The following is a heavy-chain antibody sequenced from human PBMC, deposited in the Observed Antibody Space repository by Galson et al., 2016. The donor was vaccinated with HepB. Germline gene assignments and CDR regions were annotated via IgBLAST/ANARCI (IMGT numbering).Heavy chain of an antibody. CDR2: ISINSGNT. CDR1: GYNFPTYG. Sequence: SVKVSCKASGYNFPTYGISWVRQAPGQGLEWLGWISINSGNTNYAQKFQGRVTMTRDTSASTVYLDLRSLRSDDTAMYYCARDVQFRFDYWGQGTLVTVSS. J-gene: IGHJ4*02. V-gene: IGHV1-18*04. D-gene: IGHD4-11*01. CDR3: ARDVQFRFDY.